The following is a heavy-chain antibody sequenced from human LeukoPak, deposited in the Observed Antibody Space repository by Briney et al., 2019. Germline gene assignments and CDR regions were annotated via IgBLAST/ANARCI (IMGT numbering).Heavy chain of an antibody. J-gene: IGHJ5*02. CDR2: IYYSGST. D-gene: IGHD6-19*01. CDR1: GGSISNGDHY. Sequence: PSETLSLTCTVSGGSISNGDHYWSWIRQHPGKGLEWIGHIYYSGSTYYNPSLKSRGIISVETSKNQFSLKLSSVTAADTAVYYCARGIPGYSSGWYVGWFDPWGQGTLVTVSS. V-gene: IGHV4-31*03. CDR3: ARGIPGYSSGWYVGWFDP.